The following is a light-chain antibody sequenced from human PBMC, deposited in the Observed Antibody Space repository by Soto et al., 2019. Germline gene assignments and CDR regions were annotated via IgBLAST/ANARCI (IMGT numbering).Light chain of an antibody. J-gene: IGKJ5*01. CDR3: QQYSRAPIT. V-gene: IGKV3-20*01. CDR1: QSVIRNY. CDR2: TAS. Sequence: EIVLTQSPGTLSLSPGEVATLSCSASQSVIRNYLAWYQQKPGQAPRLLIYTASRRATCIPARFSGIGSWTIFTLTISRLEPEDAAVYYCQQYSRAPITFGQGTRLEIK.